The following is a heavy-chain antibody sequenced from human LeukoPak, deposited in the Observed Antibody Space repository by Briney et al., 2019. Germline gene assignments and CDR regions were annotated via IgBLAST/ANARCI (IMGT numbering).Heavy chain of an antibody. CDR2: IRYDGSNK. V-gene: IGHV3-30*02. D-gene: IGHD3-10*01. CDR3: ARERSITMVRGVYYYMDV. Sequence: GGSLRLSCAASGFTFSSYGMHWVRQAPGKGLEWVAFIRYDGSNKYYADSVKGRFTISRDNSKNTLYLQMNSLRAEDTAVYYCARERSITMVRGVYYYMDVWGKGTTVTVSS. CDR1: GFTFSSYG. J-gene: IGHJ6*03.